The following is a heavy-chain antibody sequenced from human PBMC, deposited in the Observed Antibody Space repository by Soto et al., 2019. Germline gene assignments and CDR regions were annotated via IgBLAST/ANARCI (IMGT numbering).Heavy chain of an antibody. Sequence: QVQLVQSGAEVKKPGASVKVSCKASGYTFTSYDINWVRQATGQGLEWMGWMNPNSGNTGYAQKFQGRVTMTRNTSISTAHMELSSLRSEDTAVYYCAREGRYDILTGYHYYGMDVWGQGTTVTVSS. V-gene: IGHV1-8*01. CDR2: MNPNSGNT. J-gene: IGHJ6*02. CDR3: AREGRYDILTGYHYYGMDV. D-gene: IGHD3-9*01. CDR1: GYTFTSYD.